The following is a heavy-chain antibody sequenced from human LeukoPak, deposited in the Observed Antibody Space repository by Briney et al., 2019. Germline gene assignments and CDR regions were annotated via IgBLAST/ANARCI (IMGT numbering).Heavy chain of an antibody. CDR2: ISYDGSNK. J-gene: IGHJ5*02. CDR3: ARETEPYYSHFNWFDP. V-gene: IGHV3-30-3*01. CDR1: GFTFSSYA. D-gene: IGHD3-10*01. Sequence: PGGSLRLSCAASGFTFSSYAMHWVRQAPGKGLEWVAVISYDGSNKYYADSVKGRFTISRDNSKNTLYLQMNSLRAEDTAVYYCARETEPYYSHFNWFDPWGQGTLVTVSS.